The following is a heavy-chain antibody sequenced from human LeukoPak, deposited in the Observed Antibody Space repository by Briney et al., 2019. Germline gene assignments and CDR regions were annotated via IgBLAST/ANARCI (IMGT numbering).Heavy chain of an antibody. J-gene: IGHJ4*02. CDR1: GYTFTGHY. Sequence: ASVKVSCKASGYTFTGHYMHWVRQAPGQGLEWMGWINPNSGGTNYAQKFQGRVTMTRDTSISTAYMELSRLRSDDTAVYYCARGTSYDSSGYSMTGFDYWGQGTLVTVSS. D-gene: IGHD3-22*01. CDR3: ARGTSYDSSGYSMTGFDY. CDR2: INPNSGGT. V-gene: IGHV1-2*02.